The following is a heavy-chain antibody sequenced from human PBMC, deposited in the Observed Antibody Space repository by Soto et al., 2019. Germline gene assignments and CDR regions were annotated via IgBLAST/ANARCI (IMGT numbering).Heavy chain of an antibody. V-gene: IGHV4-30-4*01. D-gene: IGHD3-9*01. CDR3: ARAPGYDILTGYRKYFDY. J-gene: IGHJ4*02. CDR2: IYYSGTT. Sequence: SETLSLTCTVSGGSISSGDYFWSWIRQAPGKGLEWIGYIYYSGTTYYNPSLKSRVTISSDTSKNQYSLKLSSATAADTAVYYYARAPGYDILTGYRKYFDYWGRGILVTVSS. CDR1: GGSISSGDYF.